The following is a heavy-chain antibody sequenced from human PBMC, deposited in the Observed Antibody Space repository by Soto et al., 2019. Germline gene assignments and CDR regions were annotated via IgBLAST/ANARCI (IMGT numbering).Heavy chain of an antibody. CDR3: ARQLWDSDQ. CDR2: ISSNGNNE. CDR1: AFTFSSNG. J-gene: IGHJ5*02. D-gene: IGHD2-21*01. Sequence: EVQLLESGGGLVQPGGSLRLSCVDSAFTFSSNGMSWVRQAPGKGLEWVSSISSNGNNEHYAESVRGRFAISRDNSKNTVYLQMNMFRVDDTALYYCARQLWDSDQWGQGTLVTVSS. V-gene: IGHV3-23*01.